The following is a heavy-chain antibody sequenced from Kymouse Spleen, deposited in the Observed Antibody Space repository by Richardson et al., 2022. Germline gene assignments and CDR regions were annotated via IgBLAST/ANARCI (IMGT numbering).Heavy chain of an antibody. J-gene: IGHJ6*02. V-gene: IGHV3-30*18. CDR2: ISYDGSNK. Sequence: QVQLVESGGGVVQPGRSLRLSCAASGFTFSSYGMHWVRQAPGKGLEWVAVISYDGSNKYYADSVKGRFTISRDNSKNTLYLQMNSLRAEDTAVYYCAKGYSSGWYYYYYGMDVWGQGTTVTVSS. CDR1: GFTFSSYG. CDR3: AKGYSSGWYYYYYGMDV. D-gene: IGHD6-19*01.